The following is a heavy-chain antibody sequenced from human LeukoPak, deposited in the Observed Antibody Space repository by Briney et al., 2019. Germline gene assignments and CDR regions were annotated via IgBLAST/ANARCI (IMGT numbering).Heavy chain of an antibody. CDR1: GFTFSSYA. Sequence: GRSLRLSCAASGFTFSSYAMHWVRQAPGKGLEWVAVISYDGSNKYYADSVKGRFTISRDNSKNTLHLQMNSLRAEDTAVYYCARDRPYCTNGVCYVFDYWGQGTLVTVSS. D-gene: IGHD2-8*01. CDR3: ARDRPYCTNGVCYVFDY. CDR2: ISYDGSNK. J-gene: IGHJ4*02. V-gene: IGHV3-30-3*01.